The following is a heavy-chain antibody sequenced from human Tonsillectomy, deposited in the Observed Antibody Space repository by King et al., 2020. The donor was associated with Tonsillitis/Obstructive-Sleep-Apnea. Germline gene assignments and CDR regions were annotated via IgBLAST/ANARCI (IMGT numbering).Heavy chain of an antibody. J-gene: IGHJ4*02. CDR3: ARIDRDYDFWSGYYKGLLDY. D-gene: IGHD3-3*01. CDR2: IFSNDEK. CDR1: GFSLSNARMG. V-gene: IGHV2-26*01. Sequence: HVTLKESGPVLVKPPETLTLTCTVSGFSLSNARMGVSWIRQPPGKALEWLAHIFSNDEKSYSTSLKSRLTISKDTSKSQVVLTMTNMDPVDTATYYCARIDRDYDFWSGYYKGLLDYWGQGTLVTVSS.